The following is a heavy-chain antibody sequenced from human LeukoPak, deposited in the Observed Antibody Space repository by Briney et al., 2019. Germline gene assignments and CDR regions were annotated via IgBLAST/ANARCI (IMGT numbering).Heavy chain of an antibody. V-gene: IGHV3-30*04. CDR3: ARDEGLYYMGV. J-gene: IGHJ6*03. Sequence: PGGSLRLSCAVSGFTFSSYAMHWVRQAPGKGLEWVAVISYDGSNKYYADSVKGRFTISRDNSKNALYLQMNSLRAEDTAVYYCARDEGLYYMGVWGKGTTVTVSS. CDR1: GFTFSSYA. CDR2: ISYDGSNK.